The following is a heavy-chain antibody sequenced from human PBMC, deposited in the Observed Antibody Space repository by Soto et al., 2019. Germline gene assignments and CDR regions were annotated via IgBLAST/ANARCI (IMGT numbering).Heavy chain of an antibody. CDR1: GYRFAHYW. D-gene: IGHD3-10*01. CDR3: ARNRLRQYYYGMDV. CDR2: IYPGDSDT. J-gene: IGHJ6*02. Sequence: GDSLKLSCPGSGYRFAHYWIAWVLQMPGKGLEWVGVIYPGDSDTRYSPSFRGQVTISADKSISHVYLQWSSLKASDTAMYYCARNRLRQYYYGMDVWGQGTTVTVS. V-gene: IGHV5-51*01.